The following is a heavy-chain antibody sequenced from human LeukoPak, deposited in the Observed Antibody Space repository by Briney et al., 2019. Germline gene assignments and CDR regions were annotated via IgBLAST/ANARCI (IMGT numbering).Heavy chain of an antibody. V-gene: IGHV4-59*01. Sequence: SETLSLTCTVSGDSISSYYWSWIRQPPGKGLEWIGYIDHSGYTNYNPSLKSRVTISVDTSKNQFSLKLSSVTAADTAVYYCARDAAYASGSYRFDYWGQGTLVTVSS. CDR1: GDSISSYY. J-gene: IGHJ4*02. CDR2: IDHSGYT. D-gene: IGHD3-10*01. CDR3: ARDAAYASGSYRFDY.